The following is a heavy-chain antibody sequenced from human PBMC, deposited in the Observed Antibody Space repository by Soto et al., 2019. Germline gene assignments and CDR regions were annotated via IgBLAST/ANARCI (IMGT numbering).Heavy chain of an antibody. CDR3: ARGFGYSSGWYAY. D-gene: IGHD6-19*01. J-gene: IGHJ4*02. V-gene: IGHV4-30-4*01. CDR1: GGSISSGEYY. CDR2: IYYSGNT. Sequence: SETLSLTCTVSGGSISSGEYYWNCIRQPPGKGLEWIGYIYYSGNTFYNPSLKSRVTISGDTSKNQFSLTLSAVTAADTAVYYCARGFGYSSGWYAYWGQGTQVTVSS.